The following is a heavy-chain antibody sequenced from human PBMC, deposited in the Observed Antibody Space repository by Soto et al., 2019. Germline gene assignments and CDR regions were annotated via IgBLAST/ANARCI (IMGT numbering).Heavy chain of an antibody. CDR2: IYPGDSDT. V-gene: IGHV5-51*01. CDR3: ARQDGRALYYFDY. CDR1: GYKVSTWHNLTSYW. J-gene: IGHJ4*02. Sequence: GESLKISCMGSGYKVSTWHNLTSYWIAWVRQMPGEGLEWMGIIYPGDSDTRYSPSFQGQVTISADKSINSVYLQWSSLKASDTATYYCARQDGRALYYFDYWGQGTQVTAPQ.